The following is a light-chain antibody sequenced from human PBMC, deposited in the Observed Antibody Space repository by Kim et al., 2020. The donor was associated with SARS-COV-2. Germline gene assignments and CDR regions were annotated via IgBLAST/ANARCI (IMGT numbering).Light chain of an antibody. Sequence: VSPERTASITCSGEKLGDKGACWYQQKAGQSPVLVMYQDSRRPSGIPERFSGFNSGDTATLTISGTQAMDEADYYCQAWDSSTVVFGGGTQLTVL. V-gene: IGLV3-1*01. CDR2: QDS. J-gene: IGLJ2*01. CDR1: KLGDKG. CDR3: QAWDSSTVV.